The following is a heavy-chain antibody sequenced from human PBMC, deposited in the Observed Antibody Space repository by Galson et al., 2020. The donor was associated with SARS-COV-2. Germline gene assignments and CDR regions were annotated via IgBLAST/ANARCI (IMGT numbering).Heavy chain of an antibody. D-gene: IGHD2-2*01. CDR1: GFTYSGAA. CDR2: IRSKAHNYAT. J-gene: IGHJ6*02. Sequence: GESLKISCEAYGFTYSGAAVNWVRQASGKGLEWVGRIRSKAHNYATAYGVSLQGRFTVSRDELKNTAYLQMNSLKTKDTAVYYCTKLPDGTTSSCYQFYVGMDVCGQFTTVTVSS. V-gene: IGHV3-73*01. CDR3: TKLPDGTTSSCYQFYVGMDV.